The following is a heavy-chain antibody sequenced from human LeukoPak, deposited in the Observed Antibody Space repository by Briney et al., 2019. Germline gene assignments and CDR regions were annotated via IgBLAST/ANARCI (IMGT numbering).Heavy chain of an antibody. D-gene: IGHD1-1*01. CDR2: IYYSGST. J-gene: IGHJ4*02. CDR1: GGSISSYY. CDR3: AREGTGRGGRYYFDY. V-gene: IGHV4-59*12. Sequence: SATLSLTCTVSGGSISSYYWSWIRQPPGTGLEWIGYIYYSGSTNYNPSLKSRVTISVDTSKNQFSLKLSSVTAADTAVYYCAREGTGRGGRYYFDYWGQGTLVTVSS.